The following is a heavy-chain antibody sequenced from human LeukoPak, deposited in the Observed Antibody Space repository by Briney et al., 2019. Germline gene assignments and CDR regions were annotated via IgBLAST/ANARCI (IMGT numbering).Heavy chain of an antibody. Sequence: SETLSLTCTVSGGSISSSSYYWGWIRQPPGKGLEWIGSIYYSGSTYNNPSLKSRVTISVDTSKNQFSLKLSSVTAADTAVYYCARRSLPLYYYYYYMDVWGKGTTVTISS. CDR2: IYYSGST. D-gene: IGHD6-13*01. CDR3: ARRSLPLYYYYYYMDV. V-gene: IGHV4-39*01. CDR1: GGSISSSSYY. J-gene: IGHJ6*03.